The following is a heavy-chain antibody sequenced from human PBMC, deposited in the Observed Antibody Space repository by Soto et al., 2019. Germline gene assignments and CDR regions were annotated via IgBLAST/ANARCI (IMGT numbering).Heavy chain of an antibody. CDR2: ISYDGSNK. J-gene: IGHJ4*02. CDR1: GFTFSSYG. Sequence: GGSLRLSCAASGFTFSSYGMHWVRQAPGKGLEWVAVISYDGSNKYYADSVKGRFTISRDNSKNTLYLQMNSLRAEDTAVYYCAKAMVTLNRARAFDYWGQGTLVTVSS. D-gene: IGHD5-18*01. V-gene: IGHV3-30*18. CDR3: AKAMVTLNRARAFDY.